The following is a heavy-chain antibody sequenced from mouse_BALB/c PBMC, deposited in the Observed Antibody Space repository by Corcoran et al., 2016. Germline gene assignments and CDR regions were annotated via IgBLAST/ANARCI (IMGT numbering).Heavy chain of an antibody. V-gene: IGHV14-3*02. D-gene: IGHD2-4*01. Sequence: EVQLQQSGAELVKPGASVKLSCTASGFNIKDTYKHWVKQRPEQGLEWIGRIDPANGNTKDDPKFQGKATITADTSSNTAYLQLSSLTSEDTAVYYCARPSYYDYEFAYWGQGTLVTVSA. CDR3: ARPSYYDYEFAY. CDR2: IDPANGNT. J-gene: IGHJ3*01. CDR1: GFNIKDTY.